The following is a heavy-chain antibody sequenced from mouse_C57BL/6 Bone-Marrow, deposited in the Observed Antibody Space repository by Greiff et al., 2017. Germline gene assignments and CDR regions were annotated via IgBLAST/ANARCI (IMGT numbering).Heavy chain of an antibody. V-gene: IGHV1-9*01. CDR2: ILPGSGST. CDR1: GYTFTGYW. Sequence: QVQLQQSGAELMKPGASVKLSCKATGYTFTGYWIEWVKQRPGHGLEWIGEILPGSGSTNYNQKFKGKATFTADTSSNTAYMQLCSLPSEDSAIYYCAKVITTVVAEDWYFDVWGTGTTVTVAS. D-gene: IGHD1-1*01. CDR3: AKVITTVVAEDWYFDV. J-gene: IGHJ1*03.